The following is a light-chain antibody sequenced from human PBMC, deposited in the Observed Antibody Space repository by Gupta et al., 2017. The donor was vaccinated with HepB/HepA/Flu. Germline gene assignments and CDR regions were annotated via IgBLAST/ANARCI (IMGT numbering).Light chain of an antibody. Sequence: DIEMTPSPSSLSASVGDRVTITCRASQGISNYLAWYQQTPGKVPKLLIYASSTLQSGVPSRFSGSGSGTDFTLTITSLQPEDVATYYCQKYNSAPLTFGGGTKVEIK. CDR3: QKYNSAPLT. V-gene: IGKV1-27*01. J-gene: IGKJ4*01. CDR2: ASS. CDR1: QGISNY.